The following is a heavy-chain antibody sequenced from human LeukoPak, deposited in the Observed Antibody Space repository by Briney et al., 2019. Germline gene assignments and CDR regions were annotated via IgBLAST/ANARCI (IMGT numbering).Heavy chain of an antibody. J-gene: IGHJ4*02. Sequence: GSSVKVSCKASGGTFSSYAISWVRQAPGQWLEWMGGIIPIFGTANYAQKFQGRVTITTDESTSTAYMELSSLRSEDTAVYYCARDRADSSGYYYRFDYWGQGTLVTVSS. V-gene: IGHV1-69*05. CDR1: GGTFSSYA. CDR2: IIPIFGTA. D-gene: IGHD3-22*01. CDR3: ARDRADSSGYYYRFDY.